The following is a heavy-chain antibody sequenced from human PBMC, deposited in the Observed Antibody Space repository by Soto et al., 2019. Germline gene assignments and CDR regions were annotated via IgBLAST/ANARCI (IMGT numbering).Heavy chain of an antibody. CDR3: WAGGAPGYYYYGMDV. J-gene: IGHJ6*02. V-gene: IGHV3-15*07. Sequence: GGSLRLSCAASGFTFSNAWMNWVRQAPGKGLEWVGRIKSKTDGGTTDYAAPVKGRFTISRDDSKNTLYLQMNSLKTEDTAVYYCWAGGAPGYYYYGMDVWGQGTTVTVSS. CDR2: IKSKTDGGTT. CDR1: GFTFSNAW. D-gene: IGHD1-26*01.